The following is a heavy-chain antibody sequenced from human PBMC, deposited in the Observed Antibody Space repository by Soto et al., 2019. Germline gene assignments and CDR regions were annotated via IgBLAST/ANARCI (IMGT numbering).Heavy chain of an antibody. CDR3: TKSSGGSSSVGMDY. V-gene: IGHV3-11*04. CDR2: ISTSGSPA. CDR1: GFAFRHNY. D-gene: IGHD6-6*01. Sequence: PGGSLRLSCTVSGFAFRHNYLTWIRQAPGKGLEWLSYISTSGSPAYYADSVKGRFTISRDNSRDTLSLQMTALRTEDSSIYYCTKSSGGSSSVGMDYWGQGTRVAVS. J-gene: IGHJ4*02.